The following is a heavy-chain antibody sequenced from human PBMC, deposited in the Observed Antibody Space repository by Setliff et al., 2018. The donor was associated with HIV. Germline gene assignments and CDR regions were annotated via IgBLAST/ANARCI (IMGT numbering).Heavy chain of an antibody. Sequence: SGPTLVNPTQTLTLTCTFSGFSLSTSAVAVGWIRQPPGKALEWLAVIYGDNDKRYSPSLKTRLTITKDTSKNQVVLTMTNMDPVDTATYYCAHLANWGSYFDYWGHGTLVTVSS. D-gene: IGHD7-27*01. J-gene: IGHJ4*01. CDR1: GFSLSTSAVA. CDR2: IYGDNDK. CDR3: AHLANWGSYFDY. V-gene: IGHV2-5*02.